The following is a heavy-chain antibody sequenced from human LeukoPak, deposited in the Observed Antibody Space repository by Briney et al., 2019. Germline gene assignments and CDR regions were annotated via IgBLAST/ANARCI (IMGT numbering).Heavy chain of an antibody. V-gene: IGHV1-69*04. CDR1: GGTFSSYA. Sequence: SVKVSCKASGGTFSSYAISWVRQAPGQGLEWMGRIIPILGIANYAQMFQGRVTITADKSTSTAYMELSSLRSEDTAVYYCARDSGERYCSGGSCYTDAFDIWGQGTMVTVSS. CDR3: ARDSGERYCSGGSCYTDAFDI. J-gene: IGHJ3*02. CDR2: IIPILGIA. D-gene: IGHD2-15*01.